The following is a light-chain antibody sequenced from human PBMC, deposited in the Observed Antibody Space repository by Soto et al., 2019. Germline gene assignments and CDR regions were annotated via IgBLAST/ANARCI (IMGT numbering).Light chain of an antibody. Sequence: QSVLTQPASVSGSPGQSITISCTGTSGDVGGYDYVSWYQQHPGKAPKLMIYDVSSRPSGVSNRFSGSKSGNTASLTISGLQAEDEADYYCNSYTYSRTLVFGGGTKLT. CDR1: SGDVGGYDY. V-gene: IGLV2-14*01. CDR3: NSYTYSRTLV. J-gene: IGLJ2*01. CDR2: DVS.